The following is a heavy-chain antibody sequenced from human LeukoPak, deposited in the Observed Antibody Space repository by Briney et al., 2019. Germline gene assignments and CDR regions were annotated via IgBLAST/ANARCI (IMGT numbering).Heavy chain of an antibody. J-gene: IGHJ4*02. CDR3: ARAIDGYSSSWYDY. D-gene: IGHD6-13*01. CDR1: GYTFTNYA. CDR2: INAGNGNT. Sequence: ASVNVSCKASGYTFTNYAMHWVRQAPGQRLEWVGWINAGNGNTKYSQKFQGRVTITRDTSASTAYMELSSLRSEDTAVYYCARAIDGYSSSWYDYWGQGTLVTVSS. V-gene: IGHV1-3*01.